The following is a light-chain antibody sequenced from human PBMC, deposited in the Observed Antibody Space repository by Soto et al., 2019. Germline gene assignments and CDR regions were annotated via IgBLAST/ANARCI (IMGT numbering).Light chain of an antibody. J-gene: IGKJ5*01. Sequence: DIQLTQSPSFLSASMGDRVTITCRASQDINTYLAWYQQKPGKASKLLIFAASTLQNGVPSRFSCSGSGTEFTVTITSLQPEDFATYYCQQRKSYPITFGQGTRMEMK. CDR2: AAS. CDR3: QQRKSYPIT. CDR1: QDINTY. V-gene: IGKV1-9*01.